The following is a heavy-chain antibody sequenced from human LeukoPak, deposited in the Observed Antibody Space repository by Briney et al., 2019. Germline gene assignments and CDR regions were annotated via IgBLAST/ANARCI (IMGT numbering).Heavy chain of an antibody. V-gene: IGHV1-2*02. CDR3: ARETRYYDSSGYYYHLDF. Sequence: ASVKVSCKASGYTFTGYYMHWVRQAPGQGLEWMGWINPNSGGTNYAQNLLGRVTMTTDTSTSTAYMELRSLRSDDTAVYYCARETRYYDSSGYYYHLDFWGQGTLVTVSS. D-gene: IGHD3-22*01. CDR2: INPNSGGT. CDR1: GYTFTGYY. J-gene: IGHJ4*02.